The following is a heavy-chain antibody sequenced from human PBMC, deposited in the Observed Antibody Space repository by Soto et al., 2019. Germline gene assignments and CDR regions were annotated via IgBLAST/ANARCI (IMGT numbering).Heavy chain of an antibody. J-gene: IGHJ4*02. CDR3: GRAATGTWYYFDY. CDR2: IYNTGGT. Sequence: SETLSLTCTVSGGSISDYYWSWIRHPPGKGPEWIGYIYNTGGTTYNPSLKSRVTMSVDTSKNQFSLKLSSVTAAGTAVYYCGRAATGTWYYFDYWGQGTLVTVSS. V-gene: IGHV4-59*01. CDR1: GGSISDYY. D-gene: IGHD6-13*01.